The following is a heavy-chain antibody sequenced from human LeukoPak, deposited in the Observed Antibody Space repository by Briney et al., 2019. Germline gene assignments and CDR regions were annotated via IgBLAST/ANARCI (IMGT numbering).Heavy chain of an antibody. CDR2: LYSSGST. Sequence: SETLSLTCTVSGGSISGYYWSWIRQPPGEGLEWIGYLYSSGSTNYNPSLKSRVTISLDTSENQFSLKLSSVTAADTAVYYCARHYYDRSDSYSFDFWGQGTLVTVSS. D-gene: IGHD3-22*01. CDR3: ARHYYDRSDSYSFDF. CDR1: GGSISGYY. J-gene: IGHJ4*02. V-gene: IGHV4-59*08.